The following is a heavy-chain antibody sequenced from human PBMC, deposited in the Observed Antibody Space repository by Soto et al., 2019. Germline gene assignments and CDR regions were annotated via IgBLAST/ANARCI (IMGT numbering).Heavy chain of an antibody. CDR1: GGSISSGGYY. V-gene: IGHV4-30-4*01. CDR3: ARDIRDYYDSSGYLDY. J-gene: IGHJ4*02. CDR2: IYYSGST. Sequence: PSETLSLTCTVSGGSISSGGYYWSGIGHPPGKGLEWIGYIYYSGSTYYNPSLKSRVTISVDTSKNQFSLKLSSVTAADTAVYYCARDIRDYYDSSGYLDYWGQGTLVTVSS. D-gene: IGHD3-22*01.